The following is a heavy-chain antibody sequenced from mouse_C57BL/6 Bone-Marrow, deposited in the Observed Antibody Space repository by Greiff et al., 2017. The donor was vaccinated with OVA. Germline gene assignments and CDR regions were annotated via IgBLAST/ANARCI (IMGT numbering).Heavy chain of an antibody. CDR2: IDPENGDT. D-gene: IGHD2-1*01. J-gene: IGHJ2*01. V-gene: IGHV14-4*01. CDR3: STVTLDY. CDR1: GFNIKDDY. Sequence: VQLKQSGAELVRPGASVTLSCTASGFNIKDDYMHWVKQRPEQGLEWIGWIDPENGDTEYASKFQGKATITADTSSNTAYLQLSSLTSEDTAVYYCSTVTLDYWGQGTTLTVSS.